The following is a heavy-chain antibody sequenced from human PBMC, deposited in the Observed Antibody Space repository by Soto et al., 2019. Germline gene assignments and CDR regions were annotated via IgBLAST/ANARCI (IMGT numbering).Heavy chain of an antibody. CDR3: ARDEFPRDSRTAYYYHGMDV. V-gene: IGHV1-69*13. CDR1: GGAFSSYA. D-gene: IGHD2-21*01. Sequence: SVKVSCKSSGGAFSSYAISWVRQAPGQGLEWMGGIIPIFGTANYAQKFQGRVTITADESTSTAYMELSSLRSEDTAVYYCARDEFPRDSRTAYYYHGMDVWGQGTTVT. J-gene: IGHJ6*02. CDR2: IIPIFGTA.